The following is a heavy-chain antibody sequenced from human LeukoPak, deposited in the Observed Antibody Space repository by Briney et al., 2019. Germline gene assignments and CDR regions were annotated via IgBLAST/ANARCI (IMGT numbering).Heavy chain of an antibody. CDR3: GSKSGLTVTGTLDY. Sequence: PGGSLRLSCAAPGFDVTSNHMNWVRQGPGRGLEWVSVIDSSGRIHYADSVMGRFTISGDNSKNTLYLQMNSLRGEDTGVYYCGSKSGLTVTGTLDYWGQGTLVTVSS. J-gene: IGHJ4*02. D-gene: IGHD4-17*01. CDR1: GFDVTSNH. CDR2: IDSSGRI. V-gene: IGHV3-53*01.